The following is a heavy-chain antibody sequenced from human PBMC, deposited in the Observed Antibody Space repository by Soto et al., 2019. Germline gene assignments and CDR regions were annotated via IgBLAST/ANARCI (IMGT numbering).Heavy chain of an antibody. Sequence: QVQLQQWGAGLLKPSETLSLTCAVYGGSFSGYYWTWIRQPPGTGLEWIGEINHSGSTNYNPSLKSRVTISVDTSKNQYSLKLTSVPSADTAVYYCARDKITGRFDYWGQGTLVTVSS. CDR1: GGSFSGYY. CDR3: ARDKITGRFDY. D-gene: IGHD2-8*02. V-gene: IGHV4-34*01. CDR2: INHSGST. J-gene: IGHJ4*02.